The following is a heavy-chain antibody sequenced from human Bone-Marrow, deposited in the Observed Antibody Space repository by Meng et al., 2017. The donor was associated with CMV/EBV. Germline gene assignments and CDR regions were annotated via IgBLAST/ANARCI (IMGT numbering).Heavy chain of an antibody. J-gene: IGHJ3*02. Sequence: ETLSLTCTVSGGSVSSGSYYWSWVRQAPGKGLEWVSLIYSDGNTYYADSVKGRFTISRDNSKNTLYLQMNSLRAEDTAVYYCARAYCSSTSCYGLWAFDIWGQGTMVTVSS. CDR2: IYSDGNT. CDR1: GGSVSSGSYY. D-gene: IGHD2-2*01. V-gene: IGHV3-53*01. CDR3: ARAYCSSTSCYGLWAFDI.